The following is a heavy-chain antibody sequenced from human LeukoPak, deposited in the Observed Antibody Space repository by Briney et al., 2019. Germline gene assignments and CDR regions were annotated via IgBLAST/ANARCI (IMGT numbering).Heavy chain of an antibody. CDR1: GFTFSSYE. V-gene: IGHV3-48*03. J-gene: IGHJ3*01. CDR3: ARESCTGYDPARSAFDV. D-gene: IGHD5-12*01. CDR2: IDISWSAT. Sequence: QPGGSLRLSCAASGFTFSSYEMNWVRRAQGKGLEWISYIDISWSATHYAHSVKGRFIHSRDNADSSLYLQTNNLRDEDTDIYYFARESCTGYDPARSAFDVWRPGTKVSVFS.